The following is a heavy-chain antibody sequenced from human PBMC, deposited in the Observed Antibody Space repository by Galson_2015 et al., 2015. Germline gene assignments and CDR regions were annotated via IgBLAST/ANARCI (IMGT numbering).Heavy chain of an antibody. CDR2: IKSITDGETT. J-gene: IGHJ2*01. D-gene: IGHD5-24*01. V-gene: IGHV3-15*01. Sequence: SLRLSCAASGFTFNSAWMSWVRQAPGKGLEWVGRIKSITDGETTDYAAPVKGRFTISRDNAKNSLYLQMNSLRAGDTAVYYCARGRDAYNWWYFDLWGRGTLVTVSS. CDR1: GFTFNSAW. CDR3: ARGRDAYNWWYFDL.